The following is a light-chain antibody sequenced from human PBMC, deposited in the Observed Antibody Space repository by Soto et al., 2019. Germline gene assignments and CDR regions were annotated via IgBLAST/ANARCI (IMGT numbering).Light chain of an antibody. J-gene: IGKJ5*01. CDR2: LGS. Sequence: DIVMTQSPLSLPVTHGEPASISCRSSHSLLHSNGYNYLDWYLQKPGQSPQLLIYLGSNRASGVPDRFSGSGSGTDFTLKISRVEAEDVGVYYCMQGVQTPPITFGQGTRLEI. V-gene: IGKV2-28*01. CDR3: MQGVQTPPIT. CDR1: HSLLHSNGYNY.